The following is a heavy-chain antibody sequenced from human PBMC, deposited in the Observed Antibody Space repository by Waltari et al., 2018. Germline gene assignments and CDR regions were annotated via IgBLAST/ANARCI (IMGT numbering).Heavy chain of an antibody. CDR3: ARALWFDY. D-gene: IGHD5-18*01. CDR2: IYHSGST. Sequence: QVQLQESGPGLVKPSETLSLTCAVSGYSLSSGYYWGWIRQPPGKGLEWIGSIYHSGSTYYNPSLKSRVTISVDTSKNQFSLKLSSVTAADTAVYYCARALWFDYWGQGTLVTVSS. J-gene: IGHJ4*02. CDR1: GYSLSSGYY. V-gene: IGHV4-38-2*01.